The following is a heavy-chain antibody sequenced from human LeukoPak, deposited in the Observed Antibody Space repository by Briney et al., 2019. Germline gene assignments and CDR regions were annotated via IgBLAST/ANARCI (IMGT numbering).Heavy chain of an antibody. CDR3: ASSQQYIGTYYSSRDDAFDI. CDR1: GYTFISYD. V-gene: IGHV1-8*01. CDR2: MNPNSGNT. Sequence: ASVKVSCKASGYTFISYDINWVRQATGQGLEWMGWMNPNSGNTGYAQKFQGRVTMTRSTSISTAYMELSSLRSEDTAVYYCASSQQYIGTYYSSRDDAFDIWGQGTMVTASS. J-gene: IGHJ3*02. D-gene: IGHD1-26*01.